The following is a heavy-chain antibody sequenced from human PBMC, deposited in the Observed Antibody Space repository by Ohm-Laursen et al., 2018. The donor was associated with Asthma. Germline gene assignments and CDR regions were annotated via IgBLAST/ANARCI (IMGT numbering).Heavy chain of an antibody. CDR3: ARGSGASVYFDY. CDR1: GYRFTTYW. CDR2: IYPGDSDT. D-gene: IGHD3-10*01. J-gene: IGHJ4*02. Sequence: RESLRISCKSSGYRFTTYWIGWVRQMPGKGLEWMGIIYPGDSDTRYSPSFQGQVTISADKSITTAFLQWSSLKASDTAMYYCARGSGASVYFDYWGQGTMVTVSS. V-gene: IGHV5-51*01.